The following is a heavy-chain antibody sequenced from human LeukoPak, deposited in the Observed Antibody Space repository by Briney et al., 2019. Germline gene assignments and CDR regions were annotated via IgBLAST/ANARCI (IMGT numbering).Heavy chain of an antibody. V-gene: IGHV1-2*06. D-gene: IGHD2-15*01. CDR2: MNPNSGGT. CDR1: GYTFTGYY. Sequence: ASVKVSCKASGYTFTGYYLHWVRQAPGQGPEWMGQMNPNSGGTNYAQKFQGRVTMTRDTSISTAYMELRSLRSDDTAVYYCARRIAYCSGGSCYSAPYYYYYMDVWGKGTTVTVSS. CDR3: ARRIAYCSGGSCYSAPYYYYYMDV. J-gene: IGHJ6*03.